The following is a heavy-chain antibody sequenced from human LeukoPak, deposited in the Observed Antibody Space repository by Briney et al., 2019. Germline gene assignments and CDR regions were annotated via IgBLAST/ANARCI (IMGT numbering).Heavy chain of an antibody. V-gene: IGHV3-21*01. Sequence: WGSLTLSCSASGFTFSSNSMNWVRQAPGKGLEWVSSISSSSSYIYYADSVKGRFTISRDNAKNSLYLQMNSLRAEDTAVYYCARAGSDSSGYRIPGVWGKGTTVTVSS. CDR3: ARAGSDSSGYRIPGV. J-gene: IGHJ6*04. CDR2: ISSSSSYI. D-gene: IGHD3-22*01. CDR1: GFTFSSNS.